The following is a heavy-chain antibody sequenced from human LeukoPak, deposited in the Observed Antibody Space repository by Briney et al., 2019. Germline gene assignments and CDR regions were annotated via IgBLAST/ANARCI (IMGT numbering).Heavy chain of an antibody. V-gene: IGHV3-23*01. Sequence: GGSLRLSCVASGFSFSSHAMTWVRQAPGKGLEWVSTVIASGGATIDADSVKGRFIISRDNSKNTLYLQLNSMRVEDTAVYFCAKDGHNQNYYYYMDVWGKGTTVTVSS. CDR2: VIASGGAT. CDR1: GFSFSSHA. CDR3: AKDGHNQNYYYYMDV. J-gene: IGHJ6*03.